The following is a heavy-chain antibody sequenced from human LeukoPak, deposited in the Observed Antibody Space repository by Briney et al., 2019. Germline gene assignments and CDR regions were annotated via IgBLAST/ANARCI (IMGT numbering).Heavy chain of an antibody. CDR2: ISSSGSTI. J-gene: IGHJ4*02. D-gene: IGHD1-26*01. V-gene: IGHV3-11*01. CDR1: GFTFSDYY. Sequence: PGGSLRLSCAASGFTFSDYYMNWIRQAPGKGLEWVSYISSSGSTIYYADSVKGRFTISRDNAQNSLYLQMNSLRAEDTAVYYCATFIGSYHVVAARQLHTHYWGQGTLVTVSS. CDR3: ATFIGSYHVVAARQLHTHY.